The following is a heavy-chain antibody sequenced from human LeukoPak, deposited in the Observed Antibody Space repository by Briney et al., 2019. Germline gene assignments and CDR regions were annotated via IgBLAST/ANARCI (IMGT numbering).Heavy chain of an antibody. D-gene: IGHD3-22*01. V-gene: IGHV4-34*01. CDR1: GGSSSGYY. CDR2: INHSGST. J-gene: IGHJ4*02. Sequence: SETLSLTCAVYGGSSSGYYWSWIRQPPGKGLEWVGEINHSGSTNYNPSLKSRVTISVDTSKNQFSLKLSSVTAADTAVYYCARGRYYYDSSGYLGYWGQGTLVTVSS. CDR3: ARGRYYYDSSGYLGY.